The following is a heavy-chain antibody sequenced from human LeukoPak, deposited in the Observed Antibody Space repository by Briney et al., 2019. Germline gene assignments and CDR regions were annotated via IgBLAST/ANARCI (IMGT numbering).Heavy chain of an antibody. D-gene: IGHD3-22*01. CDR3: ARQVVGGYSPYYFDY. V-gene: IGHV4-59*08. CDR2: IYNRGTT. J-gene: IGHJ4*02. Sequence: SETLSLTCSVSGGSISSSYCSWIRQPPGKGLEWIGYIYNRGTTNYTPSLKSRVTISLDTSKNQFSLKLTSVTAADTAVYYCARQVVGGYSPYYFDYWGQGTLVTVSS. CDR1: GGSISSSY.